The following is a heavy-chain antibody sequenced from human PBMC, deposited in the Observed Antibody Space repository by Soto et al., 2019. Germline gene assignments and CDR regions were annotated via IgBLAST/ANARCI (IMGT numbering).Heavy chain of an antibody. J-gene: IGHJ6*02. CDR3: ASRGAYYYYYGMDV. CDR1: GFTFSSYA. CDR2: ISGSGGST. D-gene: IGHD1-26*01. V-gene: IGHV3-23*01. Sequence: GGSLRLSCAASGFTFSSYAMSWVRQAPGKGLEWVSAISGSGGSTYYADSVKGRFTISRDNSKNTLYLQMNSLRAEDTAVYYCASRGAYYYYYGMDVWGQGTTVTVSS.